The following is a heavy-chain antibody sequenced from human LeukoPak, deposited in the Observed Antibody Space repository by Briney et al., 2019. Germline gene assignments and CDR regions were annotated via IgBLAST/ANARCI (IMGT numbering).Heavy chain of an antibody. D-gene: IGHD6-25*01. CDR2: MYSSGST. J-gene: IGHJ4*02. V-gene: IGHV4-61*01. CDR1: SDSVSSGNNL. Sequence: SETLSLTCTVSSDSVSSGNNLWCWIRQTPGRGLEWIGFMYSSGSTTCNPSLKSRVTISVDTPKNQFSLTLSSVTAADTAPYYCARVSASGTGPDSWGQGTLVTVSS. CDR3: ARVSASGTGPDS.